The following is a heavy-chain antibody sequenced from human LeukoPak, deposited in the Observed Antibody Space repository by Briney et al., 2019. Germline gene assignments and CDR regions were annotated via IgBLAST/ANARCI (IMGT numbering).Heavy chain of an antibody. CDR2: MSSSSSYT. CDR3: AKDGFGELLGGYFDY. Sequence: GGSLRLSCAASGFTFSDYYMSWIRQAPGKGLEWVSYMSSSSSYTNNADSVKGRFTISRDNAKNSLYLQMNSLRAEDTAVYYCAKDGFGELLGGYFDYWGQGTLVTVSS. CDR1: GFTFSDYY. D-gene: IGHD3-10*01. J-gene: IGHJ4*02. V-gene: IGHV3-11*05.